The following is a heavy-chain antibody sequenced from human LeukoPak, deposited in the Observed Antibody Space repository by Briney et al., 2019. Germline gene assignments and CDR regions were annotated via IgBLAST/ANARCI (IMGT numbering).Heavy chain of an antibody. CDR2: IKQDGSET. CDR1: GFTFGSVW. V-gene: IGHV3-7*01. D-gene: IGHD3-10*01. J-gene: IGHJ3*02. Sequence: GGSLRRSCAGSGFTFGSVWMSWVGQAPGKGLEWVASIKQDGSETRYVDSMKGRFTIFRDNTKTSLYLQMNSLRAEDTAVYYCARYGLGDTFDIWGQGTVVTVSS. CDR3: ARYGLGDTFDI.